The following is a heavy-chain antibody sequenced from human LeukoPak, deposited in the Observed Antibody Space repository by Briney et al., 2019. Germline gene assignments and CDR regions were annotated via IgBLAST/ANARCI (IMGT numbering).Heavy chain of an antibody. CDR3: ARDDGDYDY. V-gene: IGHV3-48*03. CDR1: GFTFSSYE. J-gene: IGHJ4*02. Sequence: GGSLRLSCAASGFTFSSYEMNWVRQAPGKGLEWVSYISSSGSTIYYADSVKGRFTISRDNAKNTLYLQMNSLRAGDTAVYYCARDDGDYDYWGQGTLVTVSS. D-gene: IGHD4-17*01. CDR2: ISSSGSTI.